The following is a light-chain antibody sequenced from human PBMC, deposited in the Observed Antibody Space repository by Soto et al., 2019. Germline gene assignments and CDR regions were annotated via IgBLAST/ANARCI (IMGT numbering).Light chain of an antibody. CDR1: QSISSF. Sequence: EIVLTQSPATLSLSPGERATLSCRASQSISSFLAWYQQKPGQAPRLLIYGASNRATGIPVRFSGSGSGTDFTLTISSLEPEDFAVYYCQQHFNGPITFGQGTRLEIK. V-gene: IGKV3-11*01. CDR2: GAS. CDR3: QQHFNGPIT. J-gene: IGKJ5*01.